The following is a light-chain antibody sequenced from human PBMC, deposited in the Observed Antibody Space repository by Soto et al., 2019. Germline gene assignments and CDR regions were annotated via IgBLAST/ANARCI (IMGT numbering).Light chain of an antibody. J-gene: IGKJ1*01. CDR3: QHYYNWPRT. CDR1: QRISGY. V-gene: IGKV3-11*01. Sequence: DIVLTQSPATLSLSPGQRATLSCRASQRISGYLACYQQKPGQAPRLLIYDASNRATGIPVRFSGSGSGTEFTLTISSLQSEDFAVYYCQHYYNWPRTFGQGTKVDIK. CDR2: DAS.